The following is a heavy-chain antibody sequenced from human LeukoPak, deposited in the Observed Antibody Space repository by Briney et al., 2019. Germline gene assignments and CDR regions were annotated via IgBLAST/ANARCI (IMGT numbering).Heavy chain of an antibody. CDR1: GFTFTSSA. Sequence: SVKVSCKASGFTFTSSAVQWVRQARGQRLEWIGWIVVGSGNTNYAQKFQERVTITRDMSTSTAYMELSSLRSEDTAVYYCATILTSYYFPDYWGQGTLVTVSP. J-gene: IGHJ4*02. CDR2: IVVGSGNT. V-gene: IGHV1-58*01. CDR3: ATILTSYYFPDY. D-gene: IGHD3-9*01.